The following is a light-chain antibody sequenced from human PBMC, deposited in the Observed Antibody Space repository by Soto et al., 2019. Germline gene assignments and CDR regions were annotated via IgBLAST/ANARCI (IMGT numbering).Light chain of an antibody. V-gene: IGLV2-18*01. CDR2: EVS. CDR1: SSDVGGYTY. CDR3: SLYTTASTYV. J-gene: IGLJ1*01. Sequence: QSALTQPRSVSGSPGQSVTISCTGTSSDVGGYTYVSWYQHHPGKAPKLMIYEVSNRPSGIPDRFSGSKSGNTASLTISGLQAEDEAEYYCSLYTTASTYVFGTGTKVTVL.